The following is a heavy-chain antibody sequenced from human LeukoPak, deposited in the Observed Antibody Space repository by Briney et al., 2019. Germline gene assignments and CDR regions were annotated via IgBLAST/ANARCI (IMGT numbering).Heavy chain of an antibody. Sequence: EASVKVSCKSSGYTFTSYVISWVRQAPGQGLEWMGWINAGNGNTKYSQKFQGRVTITRDTSASTAYMELSSLRSEDTAVYYCARAAPGGMDVWGQGTTVTVSS. J-gene: IGHJ6*02. CDR2: INAGNGNT. CDR3: ARAAPGGMDV. CDR1: GYTFTSYV. V-gene: IGHV1-3*01.